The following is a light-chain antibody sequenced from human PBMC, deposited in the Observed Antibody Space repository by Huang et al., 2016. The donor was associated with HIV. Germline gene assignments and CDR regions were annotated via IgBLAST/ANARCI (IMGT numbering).Light chain of an antibody. V-gene: IGKV1-39*01. Sequence: DIQMTQSPSSLSASIGDRVTITCRPSQSVSTNLNWYQQKQGKAPKLLIYAASSLQSGVPSRFSGSGSGTDCTLTISSVQPEDFATYYCQQTYSAPLTFGGGTRVEIK. CDR3: QQTYSAPLT. CDR2: AAS. J-gene: IGKJ4*01. CDR1: QSVSTN.